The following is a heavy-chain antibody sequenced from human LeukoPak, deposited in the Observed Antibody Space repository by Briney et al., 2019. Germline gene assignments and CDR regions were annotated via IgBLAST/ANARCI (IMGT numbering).Heavy chain of an antibody. CDR2: ISGSGGST. D-gene: IGHD3-10*01. Sequence: PGGSLRLSCAASGFTFSSYAMSWVRQAPGKGLEWVSAISGSGGSTYYADSVKGRFTISRDNSKNTLYLQMNSLRAEDTAVYYCAKDGNPYGLLLWFGGTFDYWGQGTLVTVSS. J-gene: IGHJ4*02. CDR3: AKDGNPYGLLLWFGGTFDY. V-gene: IGHV3-23*01. CDR1: GFTFSSYA.